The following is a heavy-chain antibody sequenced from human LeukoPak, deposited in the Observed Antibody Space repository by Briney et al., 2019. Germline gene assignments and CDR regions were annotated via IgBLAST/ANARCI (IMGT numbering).Heavy chain of an antibody. CDR1: GGSIINSNYY. Sequence: SETLSLTCTVSGGSIINSNYYWGWVRQPPGEGLEWIAMIYYSGSTYYNPSLKTRVTISVDTSKNQFSLKLSSVTAADTAVYYCARTYYGSGSFRYYFDYWGQGTLVTVSS. V-gene: IGHV4-39*07. CDR3: ARTYYGSGSFRYYFDY. J-gene: IGHJ4*02. CDR2: IYYSGST. D-gene: IGHD3-10*01.